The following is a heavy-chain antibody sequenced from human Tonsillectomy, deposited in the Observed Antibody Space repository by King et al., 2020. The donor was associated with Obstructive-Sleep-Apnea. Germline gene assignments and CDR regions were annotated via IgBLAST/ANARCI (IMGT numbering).Heavy chain of an antibody. CDR3: ARDPYYDSSGYYSSGFDY. CDR1: GFTFSSYA. Sequence: VQLVESGGGVVQPGRSLRLSCAASGFTFSSYAMHWVRQAPGKGLEWVAVISYDGSNKYYADSVKGRFTISRDNSKNTLYLQMNSLRAEETAVYYCARDPYYDSSGYYSSGFDYWGQGTLVTVSS. CDR2: ISYDGSNK. D-gene: IGHD3-22*01. J-gene: IGHJ4*02. V-gene: IGHV3-30*01.